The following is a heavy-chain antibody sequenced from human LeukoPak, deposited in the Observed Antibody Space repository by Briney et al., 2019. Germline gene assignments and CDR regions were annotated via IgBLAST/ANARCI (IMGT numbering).Heavy chain of an antibody. J-gene: IGHJ6*02. CDR1: GFTFSSYW. CDR3: ARESGYCSSTSCQNYYYYGMDV. Sequence: GGSLRLSCAASGFTFSSYWMSWVRQAPGKGLEWVANIKQDGSEKYYVDSVKGRFTISRDNAKNSLYLQMNSLGAEDTAVYYCARESGYCSSTSCQNYYYYGMDVWGQGTTVTVSS. D-gene: IGHD2-2*01. CDR2: IKQDGSEK. V-gene: IGHV3-7*01.